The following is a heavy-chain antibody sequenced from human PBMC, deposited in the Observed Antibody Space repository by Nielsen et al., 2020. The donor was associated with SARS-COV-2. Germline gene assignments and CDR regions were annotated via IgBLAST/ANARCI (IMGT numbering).Heavy chain of an antibody. CDR3: TRGEDGIVGATKY. J-gene: IGHJ4*02. Sequence: GGSLRLSCAASGFTFSRHAMTWVRQAPGKGLVWVSRVKNDGSGTSYADSVKGRFTISRDNARSTLYLQMNSLRVEDTAVYYCTRGEDGIVGATKYWGQGTLVTVSS. D-gene: IGHD1-26*01. CDR1: GFTFSRHA. V-gene: IGHV3-74*01. CDR2: VKNDGSGT.